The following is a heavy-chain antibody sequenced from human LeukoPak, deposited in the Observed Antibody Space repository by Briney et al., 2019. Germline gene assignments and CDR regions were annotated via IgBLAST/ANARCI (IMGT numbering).Heavy chain of an antibody. J-gene: IGHJ3*02. CDR2: ISSSSSYI. Sequence: GGSLRLSCAASGFTFSSYSMNWVRQAPGKGLEWVSSISSSSSYIYYADSVKGRFTISRDNSKNTLYLQMNSLRAEDTAVYYCANLKSYYDSSGYYPHDAFDIWGQGTMVTVSS. D-gene: IGHD3-22*01. V-gene: IGHV3-21*04. CDR1: GFTFSSYS. CDR3: ANLKSYYDSSGYYPHDAFDI.